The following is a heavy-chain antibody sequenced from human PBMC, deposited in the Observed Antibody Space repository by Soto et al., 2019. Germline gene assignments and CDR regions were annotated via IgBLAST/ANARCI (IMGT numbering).Heavy chain of an antibody. J-gene: IGHJ4*02. D-gene: IGHD3-10*01. CDR1: GGSISSYY. V-gene: IGHV4-59*08. CDR3: ARHGGGLLWFGDLYYFDY. Sequence: SETLSLTCTVSGGSISSYYWSWIRQPPGKGLEWIGYIYYSGSTNYNPSLKSRVTISVDTSKNQFSLKLSSVTAADTAVYYCARHGGGLLWFGDLYYFDYWGQGTLVTVSS. CDR2: IYYSGST.